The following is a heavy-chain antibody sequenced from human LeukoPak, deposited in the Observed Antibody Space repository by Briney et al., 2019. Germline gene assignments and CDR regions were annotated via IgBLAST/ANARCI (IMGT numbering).Heavy chain of an antibody. J-gene: IGHJ4*02. CDR1: GGSISSSNW. CDR2: IYHSGST. D-gene: IGHD6-19*01. Sequence: SETLSLTCAVSGGSISSSNWWSWVRQPPGKGLEWIGEIYHSGSTNYNPSLKSRVTISVDTSKNQFSLKLSSVTAADTAVYFCAREVVAVAGSYFDSWGQGTLVTVSS. V-gene: IGHV4-4*02. CDR3: AREVVAVAGSYFDS.